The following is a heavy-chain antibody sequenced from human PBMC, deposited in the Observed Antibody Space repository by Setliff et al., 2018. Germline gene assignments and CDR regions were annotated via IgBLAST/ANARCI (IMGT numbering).Heavy chain of an antibody. V-gene: IGHV4-31*03. CDR2: IYYSGST. CDR3: ARELYYYGSGSWTFDP. CDR1: GGSISSGGYY. D-gene: IGHD3-10*01. Sequence: SETLSLTCTVSGGSISSGGYYWSWIRQHPGKGLEWIGYIYYSGSTYYNPSLRSRVTISVDTSKNLFSLKLSSVTAADTAVYYCARELYYYGSGSWTFDPWGQGTLVTVSS. J-gene: IGHJ5*02.